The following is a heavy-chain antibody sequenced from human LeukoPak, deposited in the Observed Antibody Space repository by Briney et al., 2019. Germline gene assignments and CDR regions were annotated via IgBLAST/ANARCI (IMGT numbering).Heavy chain of an antibody. J-gene: IGHJ4*02. Sequence: ASVRVSCKTSGYIFIGYYMHWVRQAPGQGLEWMGWIDPKSGGTKYAQKFQGRVTMTRDMSINTAYMDLRRLKSDDTAVYYCVRDMDRGQWLVRPYNWGQGTLVTVSS. CDR2: IDPKSGGT. D-gene: IGHD6-19*01. CDR3: VRDMDRGQWLVRPYN. CDR1: GYIFIGYY. V-gene: IGHV1-2*02.